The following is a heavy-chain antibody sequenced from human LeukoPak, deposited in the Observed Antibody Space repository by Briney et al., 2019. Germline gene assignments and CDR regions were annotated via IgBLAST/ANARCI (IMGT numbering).Heavy chain of an antibody. CDR2: IYSSGST. Sequence: SETLSLTCRVSGASLNSGSNYWGWLRQPPGKTLEWIGSIYSSGSTYYNPSLKSRVIIMIDTPKNHFSLTLSSVTAADTAVYYCARSDGYGLVGIWGQGTMVTVSS. J-gene: IGHJ3*02. D-gene: IGHD5-18*01. CDR3: ARSDGYGLVGI. V-gene: IGHV4-39*07. CDR1: GASLNSGSNY.